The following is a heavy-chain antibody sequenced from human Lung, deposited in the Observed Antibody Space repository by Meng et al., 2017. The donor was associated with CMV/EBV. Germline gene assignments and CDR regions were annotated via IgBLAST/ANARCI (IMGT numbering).Heavy chain of an antibody. D-gene: IGHD6-19*01. CDR1: GASISNQY. J-gene: IGHJ6*01. CDR2: IYYTGDT. Sequence: SXTLSLXCSVSGASISNQYWSWIRQPPGKGLEWIGIIYYTGDTNYSPSLKSRVTMSVDTSRNQFSLSLRSVTPADTAVYYCARTDLKELGRRSGWFPDYYYHGMDVWGQGTTVTVSS. V-gene: IGHV4-59*11. CDR3: ARTDLKELGRRSGWFPDYYYHGMDV.